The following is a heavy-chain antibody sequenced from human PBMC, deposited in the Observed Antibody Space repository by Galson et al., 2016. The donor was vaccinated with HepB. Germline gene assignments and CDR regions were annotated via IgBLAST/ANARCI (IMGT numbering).Heavy chain of an antibody. V-gene: IGHV3-21*01. CDR2: ISSRSTYI. CDR1: GFXFSTQX. J-gene: IGHJ4*02. Sequence: SLRLSCAASGFXFSTQXMNXXRQAPGKGLEWVSSISSRSTYIHYADSVEGRFTISRDNAKNSLYLQMNSLRVEDTAVYYCARGLDYWGQGTLVTVSS. CDR3: ARGLDY.